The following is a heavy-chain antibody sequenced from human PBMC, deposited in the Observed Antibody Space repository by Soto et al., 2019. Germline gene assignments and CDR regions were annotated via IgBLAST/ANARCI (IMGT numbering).Heavy chain of an antibody. CDR1: GGSISSNY. CDR3: ARYRREAVAGYTLDN. J-gene: IGHJ4*02. D-gene: IGHD6-13*01. CDR2: VYNSGST. Sequence: ETLSLTCTVSGGSISSNYWTWIRQPPGEGLEWIGYVYNSGSTNYNPSLKSRVTISEDTSKSQFSLKVNSMTAADTAVYYCARYRREAVAGYTLDNWGQGTLVTVSS. V-gene: IGHV4-59*01.